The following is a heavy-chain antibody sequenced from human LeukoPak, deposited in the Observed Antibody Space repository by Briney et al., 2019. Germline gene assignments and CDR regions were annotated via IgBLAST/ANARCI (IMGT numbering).Heavy chain of an antibody. V-gene: IGHV1-2*02. CDR3: ARGDEWELAIDF. CDR1: VYPFSGHD. D-gene: IGHD1-26*01. J-gene: IGHJ4*02. Sequence: ASVKVSCKPSVYPFSGHDITCVRRAPGQGLEWIGWIKPNSGDTNYAQKFQGRLTMTRHTTVSTVFMVLSRLTSDDAAVYYCARGDEWELAIDFWGQGTLITVSS. CDR2: IKPNSGDT.